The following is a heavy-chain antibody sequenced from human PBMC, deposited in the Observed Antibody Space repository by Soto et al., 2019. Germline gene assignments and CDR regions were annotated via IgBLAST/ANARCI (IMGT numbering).Heavy chain of an antibody. V-gene: IGHV3-13*01. CDR3: ARKGPVFLKTYCPYSGCHYAFDL. J-gene: IGHJ3*01. CDR1: GFTFSSYD. CDR2: IGTAGDT. D-gene: IGHD5-12*01. Sequence: PGGSLRLSCAASGFTFSSYDMHWVRQATGKGLEWVSAIGTAGDTYYPGSVKGRFTISRDNAKNSVYLQMNSLRDEDTAMYYCARKGPVFLKTYCPYSGCHYAFDLWGQGTMVTVAS.